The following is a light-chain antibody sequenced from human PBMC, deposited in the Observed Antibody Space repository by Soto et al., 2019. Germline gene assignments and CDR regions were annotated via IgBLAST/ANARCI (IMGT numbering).Light chain of an antibody. Sequence: QSALTQPASVSGSPGQSITISCTGTSSDVGGYHYVCWYQQHPGKAPKLIIYDVSNRPSGVSNRFSGSKSGNTASLTISGLQAEDEANYYCSSYTSGNTLVFGGGTKLTVL. J-gene: IGLJ2*01. V-gene: IGLV2-14*03. CDR1: SSDVGGYHY. CDR2: DVS. CDR3: SSYTSGNTLV.